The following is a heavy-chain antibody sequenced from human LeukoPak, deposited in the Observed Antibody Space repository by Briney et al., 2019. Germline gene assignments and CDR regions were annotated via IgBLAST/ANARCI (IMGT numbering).Heavy chain of an antibody. CDR2: TYTDVNT. J-gene: IGHJ3*02. V-gene: IGHV3-53*01. Sequence: GGSLRLSCAASGLTVSTTYMSWVRQAPGKGLEWVSITYTDVNTNYADSVKGRFTISRDNSQNTLSLQMNSLRAEDTAVYYCARKSDLFNAAFDIWGQGTVVTVSS. CDR3: ARKSDLFNAAFDI. CDR1: GLTVSTTY.